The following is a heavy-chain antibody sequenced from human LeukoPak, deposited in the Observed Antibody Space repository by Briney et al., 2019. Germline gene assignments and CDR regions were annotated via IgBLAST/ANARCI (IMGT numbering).Heavy chain of an antibody. CDR2: IYYSGST. J-gene: IGHJ4*02. CDR1: GGSFRGYY. D-gene: IGHD3-22*01. CDR3: ASRIYEYYDSSGYYDY. Sequence: SETLSLTCDVYGGSFRGYYWGWIRQPPGKGLEWIGSIYYSGSTYYNPSLKSRVTISVDTSKNQFSLKLSSVTAADTAVYYCASRIYEYYDSSGYYDYWGQGTLVTVSS. V-gene: IGHV4-39*07.